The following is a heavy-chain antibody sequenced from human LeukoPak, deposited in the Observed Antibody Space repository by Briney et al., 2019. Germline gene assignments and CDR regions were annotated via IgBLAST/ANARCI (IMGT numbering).Heavy chain of an antibody. Sequence: SETLSLTCTVSGGSISSGGYYWSWIRQHPGTGLEWIGYIYYSGSTYYNPSLKSRVTISVDTSKNQFSLKLSSVAAADTAVYYCARDRGGYCSSTSCLLGAFDIWGQGTMVTVPS. CDR3: ARDRGGYCSSTSCLLGAFDI. CDR2: IYYSGST. D-gene: IGHD2-2*01. CDR1: GGSISSGGYY. J-gene: IGHJ3*02. V-gene: IGHV4-31*03.